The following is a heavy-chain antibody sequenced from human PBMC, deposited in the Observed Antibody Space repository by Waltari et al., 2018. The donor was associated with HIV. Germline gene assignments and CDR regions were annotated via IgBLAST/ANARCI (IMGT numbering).Heavy chain of an antibody. CDR2: INHSGST. J-gene: IGHJ6*02. CDR3: ARARLVSRGQYCSTTSCLPHYYYYYGMDV. CDR1: GGSFRCSS. Sequence: QVQLRQWGAGLLKPSETLSLTCAVHGGSFRCSSWSWIGQPPGQGLGCIGEINHSGSTNYNPSLKSRVTISVDTSKNQFSLKLTSVTAADTAVFYCARARLVSRGQYCSTTSCLPHYYYYYGMDVWGQGTTVTVSS. D-gene: IGHD2-2*01. V-gene: IGHV4-34*01.